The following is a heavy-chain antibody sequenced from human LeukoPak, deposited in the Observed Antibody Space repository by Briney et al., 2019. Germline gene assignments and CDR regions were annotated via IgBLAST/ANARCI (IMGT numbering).Heavy chain of an antibody. Sequence: GGSLRLSCAATGFTFSSYAMHWVRQAPGKGLEYVSAISSNGGSTYYANSVKGRFTISRDNSKNTLYLQMGSLRAEDMAVYYCARSLEGAGYYSEAYYYYYGMDVWGQGTTVTVSS. J-gene: IGHJ6*02. CDR1: GFTFSSYA. CDR2: ISSNGGST. CDR3: ARSLEGAGYYSEAYYYYYGMDV. D-gene: IGHD3-3*01. V-gene: IGHV3-64*01.